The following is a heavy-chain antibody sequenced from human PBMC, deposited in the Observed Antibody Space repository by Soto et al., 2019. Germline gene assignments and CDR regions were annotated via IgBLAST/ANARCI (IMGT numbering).Heavy chain of an antibody. CDR2: ISAYNGNT. D-gene: IGHD3-3*01. CDR3: ARDGYDFWSGYHLFFDY. CDR1: GYTFTSYG. J-gene: IGHJ4*02. V-gene: IGHV1-18*01. Sequence: GASVKVSCKASGYTFTSYGISWVRQAPGQGLEWMGWISAYNGNTNYAQKLQGRVTMTTDTSTSTAYMELRSLRSDDTAVYYCARDGYDFWSGYHLFFDYWGQGTLVIVSS.